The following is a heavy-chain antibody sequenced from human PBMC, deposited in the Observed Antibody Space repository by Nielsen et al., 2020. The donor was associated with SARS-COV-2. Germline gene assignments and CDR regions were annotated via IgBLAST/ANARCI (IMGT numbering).Heavy chain of an antibody. CDR2: ISSSSSYT. J-gene: IGHJ6*02. CDR1: GFTFSDYY. V-gene: IGHV3-11*06. D-gene: IGHD1-26*01. Sequence: GGSLRLSCAASGFTFSDYYMSWIRQAPGKGLEWVSYISSSSSYTNYADSVKGRFTISRDNAKNSLYLQMNSLRAEDTAVYYCARDGVGEVWDYYYGMDVWGQGTTVTVSS. CDR3: ARDGVGEVWDYYYGMDV.